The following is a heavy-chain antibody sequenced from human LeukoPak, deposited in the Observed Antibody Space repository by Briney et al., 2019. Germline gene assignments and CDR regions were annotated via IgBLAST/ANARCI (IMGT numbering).Heavy chain of an antibody. Sequence: PGGSLRLSCAASGFTFSYYGMHWVRQAPRKWLEWVAVIWHDGGNKYYADSVKGRFTISRDNSKNTLYLQMNSLRVEDTAVYYCARGAADGIWSAFGIWGQGTMVTVSS. J-gene: IGHJ3*02. CDR3: ARGAADGIWSAFGI. D-gene: IGHD6-13*01. CDR2: IWHDGGNK. V-gene: IGHV3-33*01. CDR1: GFTFSYYG.